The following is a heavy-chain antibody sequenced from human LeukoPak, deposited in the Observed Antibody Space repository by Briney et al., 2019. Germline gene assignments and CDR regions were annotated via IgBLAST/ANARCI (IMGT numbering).Heavy chain of an antibody. D-gene: IGHD5-18*01. J-gene: IGHJ4*02. CDR1: GGSFSGYY. CDR3: ARASGVQLWYDF. Sequence: SETLPLTCAVYGGSFSGYYWSWIRQPPGKGLEWIGEINHSGSTNYNPSLKSRVTISVDTSKNQFSLKLSSVTAADTAVYYCARASGVQLWYDFWGQGTLVTVSS. V-gene: IGHV4-34*01. CDR2: INHSGST.